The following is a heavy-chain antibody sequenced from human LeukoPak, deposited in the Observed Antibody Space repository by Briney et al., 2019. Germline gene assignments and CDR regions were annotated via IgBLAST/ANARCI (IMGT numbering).Heavy chain of an antibody. CDR1: GYTLTGYY. D-gene: IGHD4/OR15-4a*01. CDR2: INPKTGGT. V-gene: IGHV1-2*02. Sequence: ASVKVSCKASGYTLTGYYIHWVRQAPGQGLEWTGWINPKTGGTNYAEKLQGRVTMSRDASINTAYMEVSSLRSDDTAVYYCVREGREYGDYGMDVWGQGTTVTVSS. CDR3: VREGREYGDYGMDV. J-gene: IGHJ6*02.